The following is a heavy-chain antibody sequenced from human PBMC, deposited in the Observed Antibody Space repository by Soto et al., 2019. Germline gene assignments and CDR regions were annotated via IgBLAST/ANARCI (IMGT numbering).Heavy chain of an antibody. CDR1: GNSFTGHW. D-gene: IGHD3-10*01. Sequence: GESLKISCRCSGNSFTGHWVAWVRQMPGKGLEWMAIIYPDDSDIRYSPSFQGQVTISADKSISTAYLQWSSLKASDTAMYYCARARGSTIDDVFDIWGQGTMVTVSS. V-gene: IGHV5-51*01. J-gene: IGHJ3*02. CDR3: ARARGSTIDDVFDI. CDR2: IYPDDSDI.